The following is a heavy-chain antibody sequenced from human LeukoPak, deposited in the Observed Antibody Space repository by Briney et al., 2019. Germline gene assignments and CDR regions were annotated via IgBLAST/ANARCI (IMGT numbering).Heavy chain of an antibody. D-gene: IGHD2-2*01. V-gene: IGHV1-18*01. Sequence: EASVKVSCKASGYTFTSYGISWVRQAPGQGLEWMGWISAYNGNTNYAQKLQGRVTMTTDTSTSTAYMELRSLRSDDTAVYYCAREEDVVVPAAMPDYWGQGTLVTVS. CDR3: AREEDVVVPAAMPDY. CDR1: GYTFTSYG. CDR2: ISAYNGNT. J-gene: IGHJ4*02.